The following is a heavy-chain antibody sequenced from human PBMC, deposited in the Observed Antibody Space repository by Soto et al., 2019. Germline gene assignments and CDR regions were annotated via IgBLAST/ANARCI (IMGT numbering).Heavy chain of an antibody. Sequence: GGSLRLSCAASGFTFSSFGMHWVRQAPGKGLEWVAVIWFDGTNKYYADSVRGRFTISRDNSQNTLYLQMNGLRAEDTAFYYCARDKIDGGYYSGATLDHWGQGTLVTVSS. CDR1: GFTFSSFG. CDR2: IWFDGTNK. V-gene: IGHV3-33*01. D-gene: IGHD3-22*01. CDR3: ARDKIDGGYYSGATLDH. J-gene: IGHJ4*02.